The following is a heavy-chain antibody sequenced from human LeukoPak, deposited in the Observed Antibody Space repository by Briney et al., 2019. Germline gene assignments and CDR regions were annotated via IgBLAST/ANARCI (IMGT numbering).Heavy chain of an antibody. CDR1: GGSISSYY. CDR3: ARHGDSSGYYIFDY. J-gene: IGHJ4*02. Sequence: SETLSLTCTVSGGSISSYYWSWIRQPPGKGLEWIGYIYYSGSTNYNPSLKSRVTISVDTSKNQFSLKLSPVTAADTAVYYCARHGDSSGYYIFDYWGQGTLVTVSS. D-gene: IGHD3-22*01. CDR2: IYYSGST. V-gene: IGHV4-59*08.